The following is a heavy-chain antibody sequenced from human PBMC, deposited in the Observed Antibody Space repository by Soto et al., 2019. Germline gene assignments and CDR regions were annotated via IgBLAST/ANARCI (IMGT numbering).Heavy chain of an antibody. Sequence: QVQLVESGGGVVQPGRSLRLSCAASGFTFSSYAMHWVRQAPGKGLEWVAVISYDGSNKYYADSVKGRFTSSRDNSKKPRDRKMSCLSAEGTAVYYCARDKAAMVKGMDVWGQGTTVTVSS. J-gene: IGHJ6*02. D-gene: IGHD5-18*01. V-gene: IGHV3-30-3*01. CDR2: ISYDGSNK. CDR1: GFTFSSYA. CDR3: ARDKAAMVKGMDV.